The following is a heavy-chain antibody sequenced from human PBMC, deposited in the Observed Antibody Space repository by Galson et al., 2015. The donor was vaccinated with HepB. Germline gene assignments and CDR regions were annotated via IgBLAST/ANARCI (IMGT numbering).Heavy chain of an antibody. CDR2: IDWDDDK. J-gene: IGHJ4*02. V-gene: IGHV2-70*11. D-gene: IGHD3-10*01. CDR3: ARMIRMGSGSYYTGRYYFDY. Sequence: PALVKPTQTLTLTCTFSGFSLSTSGMCVSWIRQPPGKALEWLARIDWDDDKYYSTSLKTRLTISKDTSKNQVVLTMTNMDPVDTATYYCARMIRMGSGSYYTGRYYFDYWGQGTLVTVSS. CDR1: GFSLSTSGMC.